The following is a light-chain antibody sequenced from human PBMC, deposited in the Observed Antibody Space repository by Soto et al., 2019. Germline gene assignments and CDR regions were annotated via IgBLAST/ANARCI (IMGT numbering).Light chain of an antibody. Sequence: EIVMTQSPATLSVSLGERATLSCRASQSVSSKLVWYQQKPGQAPRLLMYGATTRATGIPARFSGSGSGTEFTLTISSLQSEDVAVYYCQQYNNWPPWTFGQGTKVEI. CDR3: QQYNNWPPWT. CDR1: QSVSSK. CDR2: GAT. V-gene: IGKV3-15*01. J-gene: IGKJ1*01.